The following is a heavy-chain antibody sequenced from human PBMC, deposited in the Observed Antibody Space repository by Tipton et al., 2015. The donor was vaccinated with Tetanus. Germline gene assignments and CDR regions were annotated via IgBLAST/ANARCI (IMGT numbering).Heavy chain of an antibody. CDR1: GGSIASQY. V-gene: IGHV4-4*07. Sequence: TLSLTCTVSGGSIASQYWSWIRQPAGKGLEWIGRTYIRGTTTYNPSLKSRVTISVDTSENQMSLRLTSVTAADTAVYYCARGVTDGYNRRFDYWGQGTLVAVSP. J-gene: IGHJ4*02. CDR2: TYIRGTT. CDR3: ARGVTDGYNRRFDY. D-gene: IGHD5-24*01.